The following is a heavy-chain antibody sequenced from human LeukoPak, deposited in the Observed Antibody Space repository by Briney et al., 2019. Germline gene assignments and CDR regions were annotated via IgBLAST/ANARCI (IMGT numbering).Heavy chain of an antibody. J-gene: IGHJ4*02. CDR3: ARDRGFFLFDY. D-gene: IGHD3-10*01. Sequence: GGSLRLSCAASGFTFGNHWMTWVRQAPGKGLEWLAHTKEDGSETAYVDSVRGRFTISRDNAKNSLYLQMSSLRDEDTAVYYCARDRGFFLFDYWGQGTLVSVSS. CDR2: TKEDGSET. V-gene: IGHV3-7*01. CDR1: GFTFGNHW.